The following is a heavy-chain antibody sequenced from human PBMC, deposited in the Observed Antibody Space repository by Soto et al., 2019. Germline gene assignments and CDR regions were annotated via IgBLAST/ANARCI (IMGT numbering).Heavy chain of an antibody. D-gene: IGHD2-2*01. CDR2: ISSSSSTI. Sequence: GLPLRHSCAAAGVNFSSYSMNRVSQAPGKGLEWVSYISSSSSTIYYADSMKGRFTISRDNAKNSLYLQMNSPSAEDTAVYYCATDRRGSTNIYWGQGTLVTVS. J-gene: IGHJ4*02. CDR3: ATDRRGSTNIY. CDR1: GVNFSSYS. V-gene: IGHV3-48*04.